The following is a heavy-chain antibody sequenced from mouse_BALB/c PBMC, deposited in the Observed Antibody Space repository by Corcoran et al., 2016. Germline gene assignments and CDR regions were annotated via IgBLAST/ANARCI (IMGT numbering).Heavy chain of an antibody. J-gene: IGHJ4*01. CDR2: VNPYNGGT. D-gene: IGHD2-14*01. Sequence: EVQLQQSGPELVKPGASVKMSCKASGYTFTDYYMDWVKQSHGESFEWIGSVNPYNGGTSYNQKFKGKATLTVDKSSSTAYMELNSLTSEDSAVYYCARHYRYDYYAMDYWGQGTSVTVSS. V-gene: IGHV1-19*01. CDR3: ARHYRYDYYAMDY. CDR1: GYTFTDYY.